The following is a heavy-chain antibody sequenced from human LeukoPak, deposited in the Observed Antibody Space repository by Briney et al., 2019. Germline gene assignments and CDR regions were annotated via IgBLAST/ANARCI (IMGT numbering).Heavy chain of an antibody. CDR1: GGSISSYY. CDR2: IYYSGST. Sequence: SETLSLTCTVSGGSISSYYWSWIRQPPGKGLEWIGYIYYSGSTNYNPSLKSRVTISVDTSKNQFSLKPSSVTAADTAVYYCARHMSSSGWNNWFDPWGQGTLVTVSS. D-gene: IGHD6-19*01. V-gene: IGHV4-59*08. CDR3: ARHMSSSGWNNWFDP. J-gene: IGHJ5*02.